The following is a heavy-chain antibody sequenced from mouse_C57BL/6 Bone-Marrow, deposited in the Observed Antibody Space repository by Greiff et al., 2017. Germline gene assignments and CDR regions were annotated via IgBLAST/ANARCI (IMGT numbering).Heavy chain of an antibody. D-gene: IGHD1-1*02. CDR2: INPSSGYT. Sequence: VQRVESGAELAKPGASVKLSCKASGYTFTSYWMHWVKQRPGQGLEWIGYINPSSGYTTYNQKFKDKATLTADKSSSTAYMQLSSLTDEDSAVYYCARSRGGYRYFDVWGTGTTVTVSS. V-gene: IGHV1-7*01. CDR1: GYTFTSYW. CDR3: ARSRGGYRYFDV. J-gene: IGHJ1*03.